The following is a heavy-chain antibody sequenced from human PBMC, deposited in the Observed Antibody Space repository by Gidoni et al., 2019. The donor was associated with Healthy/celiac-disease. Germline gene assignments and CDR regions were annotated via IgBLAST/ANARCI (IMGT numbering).Heavy chain of an antibody. CDR1: VYPFTRYD. V-gene: IGHV1-8*01. CDR3: AREVWDRNFYYYYYYMDV. D-gene: IGHD3-16*01. J-gene: IGHJ6*03. Sequence: QVQLVQSGAEVKKPGASGKVSCKASVYPFTRYDSNWVRQATGQGLEWMGWMKPNSGNTGDAQKFQGRVNMTRNTAISTAYMELSSLRSEDTAVYYWAREVWDRNFYYYYYYMDVWGKGTTVTVSS. CDR2: MKPNSGNT.